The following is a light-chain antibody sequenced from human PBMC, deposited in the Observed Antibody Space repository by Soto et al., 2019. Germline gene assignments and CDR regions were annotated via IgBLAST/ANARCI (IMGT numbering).Light chain of an antibody. CDR2: DAS. Sequence: EILLTQSPDTLSLSPGERSTLXXRAGQRTDSLLAWYQKKPGQAPRXVIYDASNGATGIPARFSGSGSGTDFTLTISSLEPEDFAVYYCQQRTNWPITFGQGTRLEI. CDR1: QRTDSL. J-gene: IGKJ5*01. CDR3: QQRTNWPIT. V-gene: IGKV3-11*01.